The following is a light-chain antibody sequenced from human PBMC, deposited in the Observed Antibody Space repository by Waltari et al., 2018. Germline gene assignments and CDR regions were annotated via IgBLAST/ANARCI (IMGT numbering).Light chain of an antibody. CDR1: QSLSNL. CDR2: DAS. J-gene: IGKJ2*03. V-gene: IGKV3-11*01. CDR3: QQRIDSFS. Sequence: EIVLTQSPATLSLSPGERATLPCRASQSLSNLLAWYQQKPGQAPRLLIYDASNRATDTPARCSGSGSGTDFTLTISSLEPEDFAVYYCQQRIDSFSFGQGTKLQIK.